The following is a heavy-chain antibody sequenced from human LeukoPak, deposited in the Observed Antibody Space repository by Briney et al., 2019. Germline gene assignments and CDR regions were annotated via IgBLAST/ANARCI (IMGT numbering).Heavy chain of an antibody. D-gene: IGHD6-25*01. CDR1: GFTFDDCG. J-gene: IGHJ3*01. V-gene: IGHV3-20*04. CDR2: INWNGGST. Sequence: PGGSLRLSCVASGFTFDDCGMSWVRQAPGKGLEWVSGINWNGGSTGYVDSVKGRFTISRDNAKNSLYLQMNSLRAEDTALYYCARVFTSFSSGDLWGQGTMVTVSS. CDR3: ARVFTSFSSGDL.